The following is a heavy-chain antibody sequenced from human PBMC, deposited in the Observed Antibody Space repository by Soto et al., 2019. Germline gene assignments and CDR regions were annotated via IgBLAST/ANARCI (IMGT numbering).Heavy chain of an antibody. J-gene: IGHJ5*02. CDR2: IYYSGST. Sequence: PSAALCLTSTVSSASIISGDYYWRWIRQPPGKGLEWIGYIYYSGSTYYNPALKSRVTISVDTSKNQFSLKLSSVTAADTAVYYCARALSGNLYYDFWSGYNNWFDPWGQGTLVTVSS. V-gene: IGHV4-30-4*01. D-gene: IGHD3-3*01. CDR1: SASIISGDYY. CDR3: ARALSGNLYYDFWSGYNNWFDP.